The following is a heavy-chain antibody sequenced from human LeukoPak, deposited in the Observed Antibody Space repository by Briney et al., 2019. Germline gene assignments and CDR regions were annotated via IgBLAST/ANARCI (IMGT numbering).Heavy chain of an antibody. CDR1: GGSISSYY. J-gene: IGHJ4*02. D-gene: IGHD6-19*01. CDR3: ASQDGGNGWYYFDY. Sequence: SETLSLTCTVSGGSISSYYWSWIRQPPGKGLEWIGYIYYSGSTNYNPSLESRVTISVDTSKNQFSLKLSSVTAADTAVYYCASQDGGNGWYYFDYWGQGTPVTVFS. V-gene: IGHV4-59*12. CDR2: IYYSGST.